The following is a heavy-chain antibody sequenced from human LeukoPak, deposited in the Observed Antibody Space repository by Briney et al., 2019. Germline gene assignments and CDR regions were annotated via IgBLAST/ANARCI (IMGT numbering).Heavy chain of an antibody. Sequence: PGGSLRLSCAGSGFAFSSFEMNWVRQAPGKGLEWVSYISTSGSNIHYAGSVKGRFTISRDNAKNSLYLQMNSLREEDTAVYYCARGTMINNFDYWGQGTLVTVSS. V-gene: IGHV3-48*03. CDR2: ISTSGSNI. CDR1: GFAFSSFE. J-gene: IGHJ4*02. CDR3: ARGTMINNFDY. D-gene: IGHD3-16*01.